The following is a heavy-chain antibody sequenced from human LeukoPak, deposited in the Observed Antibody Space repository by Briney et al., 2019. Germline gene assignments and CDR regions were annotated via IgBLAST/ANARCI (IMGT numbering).Heavy chain of an antibody. CDR3: ARADRDSDWYIDDC. CDR2: IDTTSEYI. D-gene: IGHD6-19*01. CDR1: GFSFSSYN. J-gene: IGHJ4*02. Sequence: SGGSLRLPCAASGFSFSSYNMNWVRQSPGKGLEWVASIDTTSEYIFYTDSLKGRFTISRDNAKNSLYLQMNNLRAEDTAVYYCARADRDSDWYIDDCWGQGTLVTVSS. V-gene: IGHV3-21*01.